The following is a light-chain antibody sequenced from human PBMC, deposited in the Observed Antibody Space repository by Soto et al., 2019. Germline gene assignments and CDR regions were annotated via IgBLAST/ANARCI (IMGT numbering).Light chain of an antibody. CDR3: QSYDSTLSARYV. CDR2: GNT. J-gene: IGLJ1*01. V-gene: IGLV1-40*01. Sequence: SVLTQPPSVSGAPGQRVTISCTGSSSNIGAGYDVHWYQQRPGTAPKLLIFGNTNRPSGVPDRFSGSKFGTSASLAITGLQAEDEGDYYCQSYDSTLSARYVFGTGTKVTVL. CDR1: SSNIGAGYD.